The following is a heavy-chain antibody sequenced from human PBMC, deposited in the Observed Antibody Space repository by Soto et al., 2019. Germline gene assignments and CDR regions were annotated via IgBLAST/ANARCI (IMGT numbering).Heavy chain of an antibody. CDR1: GGSIISSNW. CDR2: IYHSGST. CDR3: ARGDIAAAGSDWFDP. J-gene: IGHJ5*02. Sequence: SETLSLTCAVSGGSIISSNWWSWIRQPPGKGLEWFGEIYHSGSTNYNPSLKSRVTISVDKSKNQFSLKLSSVTAADTAVYYCARGDIAAAGSDWFDPWGQGTLVTVSS. D-gene: IGHD6-13*01. V-gene: IGHV4-4*02.